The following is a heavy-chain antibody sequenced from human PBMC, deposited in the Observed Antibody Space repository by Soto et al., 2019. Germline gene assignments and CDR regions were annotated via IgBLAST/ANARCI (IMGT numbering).Heavy chain of an antibody. CDR3: ARVVVVVAATLPWPYYFDY. Sequence: SETLSLTCAVYGGSFSGYYWSWIRQPPGKGLEWIGEINHSGSTNYNPSLKSRVTISVDTSKNQFSLKLSSVTAADTAVYYCARVVVVVAATLPWPYYFDYWGQGTLVTVSS. CDR2: INHSGST. D-gene: IGHD2-15*01. CDR1: GGSFSGYY. V-gene: IGHV4-34*01. J-gene: IGHJ4*02.